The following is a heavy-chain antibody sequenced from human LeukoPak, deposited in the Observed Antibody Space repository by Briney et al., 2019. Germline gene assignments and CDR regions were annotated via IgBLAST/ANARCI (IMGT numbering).Heavy chain of an antibody. CDR1: GFTFSSYA. Sequence: GGSLRLSCAASGFTFSSYAMSWVRQAPGKGLEWVSAISGSGGSTYCADSVKGRFTISRDNSKNTLYLQMNSLRAEDTAVYYCAKGYYDSSGYSKLLYYFDYWGQGTLVTVSS. CDR2: ISGSGGST. D-gene: IGHD3-22*01. CDR3: AKGYYDSSGYSKLLYYFDY. J-gene: IGHJ4*02. V-gene: IGHV3-23*01.